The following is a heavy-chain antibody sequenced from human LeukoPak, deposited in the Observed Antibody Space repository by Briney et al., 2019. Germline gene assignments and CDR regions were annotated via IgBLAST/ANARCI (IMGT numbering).Heavy chain of an antibody. CDR1: GFTVSSNY. J-gene: IGHJ4*02. Sequence: GGSLRLSCAASGFTVSSNYMSWVRQAPGKGLEWVSYISSSGSTIYYADSVKGRFTISRDNAKNSLYLQMNSLRAEDTAVYYCARDYDYAFDYWGQGTLVTVSS. CDR3: ARDYDYAFDY. CDR2: ISSSGSTI. D-gene: IGHD3-16*01. V-gene: IGHV3-11*04.